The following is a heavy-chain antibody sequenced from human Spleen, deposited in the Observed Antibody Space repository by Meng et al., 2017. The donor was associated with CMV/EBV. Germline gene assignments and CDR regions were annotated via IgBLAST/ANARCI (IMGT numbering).Heavy chain of an antibody. D-gene: IGHD3-22*01. CDR1: GYTFTAYY. Sequence: ASVKVSCKASGYTFTAYYIHWVRQAPGQGLEWMGWIIPNSGATTSAQKFQGRLTMTRDTSISTAYLELSRLRSDDTAVYYCARDFGSFSMSDDWGQGTLVTVSS. CDR2: IIPNSGAT. J-gene: IGHJ4*02. V-gene: IGHV1-2*02. CDR3: ARDFGSFSMSDD.